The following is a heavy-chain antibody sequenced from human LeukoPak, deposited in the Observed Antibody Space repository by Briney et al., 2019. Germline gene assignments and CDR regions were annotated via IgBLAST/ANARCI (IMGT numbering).Heavy chain of an antibody. J-gene: IGHJ4*02. CDR1: GGTFSSYA. Sequence: ASVKVSCKASGGTFSSYAISWVRQAPGQGLEWMGGIIPIFGTASYAQKFQGRVTITADESTSTAYMELSSLRSEDTAVYYCARGPSEWFQGVGYFDYWGQGTLVTVSS. D-gene: IGHD3-3*01. V-gene: IGHV1-69*13. CDR3: ARGPSEWFQGVGYFDY. CDR2: IIPIFGTA.